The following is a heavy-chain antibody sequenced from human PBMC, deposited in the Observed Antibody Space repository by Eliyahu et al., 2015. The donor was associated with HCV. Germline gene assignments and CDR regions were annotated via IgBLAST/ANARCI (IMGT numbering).Heavy chain of an antibody. CDR2: INHSGST. Sequence: QVQLQQWGAGLLKPSETLSLTCAVSGGSFIAYYWTWIRQPPGKGLEWLGEINHSGSTNYNPSLKSRVTISAHTSDNQFSLTLTSVTAADSAVYYCARGRAPTVPGAFDMWGQGTLVTVSS. CDR1: GGSFIAYY. CDR3: ARGRAPTVPGAFDM. J-gene: IGHJ3*02. D-gene: IGHD4-17*01. V-gene: IGHV4-34*01.